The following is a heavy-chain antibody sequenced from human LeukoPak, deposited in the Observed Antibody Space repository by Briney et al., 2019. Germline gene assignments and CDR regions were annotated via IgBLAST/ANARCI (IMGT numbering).Heavy chain of an antibody. CDR1: GFTFSDYY. D-gene: IGHD3-22*01. CDR2: ISSSGNTI. J-gene: IGHJ4*02. CDR3: ARDQYYYDSSAPPLY. Sequence: GGSLRLSCAASGFTFSDYYMSWIRQAPGKGLEWVSYISSSGNTIYYADSVKGRFTISRDNAKNSLYLQMNSLRAEDTAVYYCARDQYYYDSSAPPLYWGQGTLVTVSS. V-gene: IGHV3-11*01.